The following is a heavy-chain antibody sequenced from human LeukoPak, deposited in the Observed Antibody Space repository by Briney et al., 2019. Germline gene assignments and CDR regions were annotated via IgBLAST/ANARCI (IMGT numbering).Heavy chain of an antibody. V-gene: IGHV3-30*02. CDR2: IRYDGRTT. CDR1: GFTFSSYG. D-gene: IGHD2-2*01. Sequence: PGGSLRLSCAASGFTFSSYGMHWVRQAPDKGLEWVAFIRYDGRTTYYAESVKGRFTISRDNSKNTLYLQMNSLRAEDTAVYYCAKDDVGYCSSTSCRAYFDYWGQGTQVTVSS. J-gene: IGHJ4*02. CDR3: AKDDVGYCSSTSCRAYFDY.